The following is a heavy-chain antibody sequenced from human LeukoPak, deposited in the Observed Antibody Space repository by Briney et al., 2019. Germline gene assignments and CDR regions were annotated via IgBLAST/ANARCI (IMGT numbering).Heavy chain of an antibody. CDR3: ARGAYYYED. Sequence: GGSLRLSCAAPGFTFSSYWMSWVRQAPGKGLEWVANIKQDGSEKYYVDSVKGRFTISRDNAKNSLYLQMNSLRAEDTAVYYCARGAYYYEDWGQGTLVTVSS. J-gene: IGHJ4*02. CDR1: GFTFSSYW. D-gene: IGHD3-22*01. V-gene: IGHV3-7*01. CDR2: IKQDGSEK.